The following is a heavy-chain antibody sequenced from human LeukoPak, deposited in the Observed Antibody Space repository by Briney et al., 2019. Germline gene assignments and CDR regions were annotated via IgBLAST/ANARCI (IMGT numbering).Heavy chain of an antibody. CDR3: ARRTGKRGAAIDY. V-gene: IGHV4-59*01. J-gene: IGHJ4*02. CDR2: IYYSGST. D-gene: IGHD1-14*01. CDR1: GGSISSYY. Sequence: SETLSLTCTVSGGSISSYYWSWIRQPPGKGLEWIGYIYYSGSTNYNPSLKSRVTISVDTSKNQFSLKLSSVTAADTAVYYCARRTGKRGAAIDYWGQGTLVTVYS.